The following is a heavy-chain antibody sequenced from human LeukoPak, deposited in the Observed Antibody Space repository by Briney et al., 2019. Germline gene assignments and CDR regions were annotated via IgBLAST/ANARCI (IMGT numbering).Heavy chain of an antibody. D-gene: IGHD2/OR15-2a*01. J-gene: IGHJ4*02. CDR1: GFIFSSYA. CDR2: ITGSGGGT. CDR3: AKERAFGTWLGDY. V-gene: IGHV3-23*01. Sequence: GGSLRLSCAASGFIFSSYAMTWVRRAPGKGPEWVSAITGSGGGTYYADSVKGRFTISRDNSKNTLYLQMNTLRTEDTAVYYCAKERAFGTWLGDYWGQGTPVTVSS.